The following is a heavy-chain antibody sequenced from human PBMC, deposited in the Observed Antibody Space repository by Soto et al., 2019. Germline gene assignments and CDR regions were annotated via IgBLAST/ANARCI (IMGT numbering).Heavy chain of an antibody. Sequence: EVQLLESGGGLVQPGGSLRLSCAASGFTFSSYAMSWVRQAPGKGLEWVSTISGSGGGTYYADSVKGRFTISRDNSKSTLYVQMNSLRAEDTAVYYCAKVLCSGASCYIYYFDYWGQGTLVTVSS. CDR2: ISGSGGGT. CDR1: GFTFSSYA. J-gene: IGHJ4*02. V-gene: IGHV3-23*01. CDR3: AKVLCSGASCYIYYFDY. D-gene: IGHD2-15*01.